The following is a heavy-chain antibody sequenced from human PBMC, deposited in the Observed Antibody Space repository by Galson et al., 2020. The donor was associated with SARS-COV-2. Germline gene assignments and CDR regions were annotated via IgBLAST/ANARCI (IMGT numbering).Heavy chain of an antibody. D-gene: IGHD2-8*02. V-gene: IGHV4-34*01. CDR3: ARGLDGTGRFNGWDY. J-gene: IGHJ4*02. Sequence: SETLSLTCAVYGGSFSGYFWSWIRQPPGQGLEWIGEVNHSGSTNYNLSLKSRVTISVDTSKNQFSLKLSSVTAADTAVYYCARGLDGTGRFNGWDYWGQGTLVTVSS. CDR2: VNHSGST. CDR1: GGSFSGYF.